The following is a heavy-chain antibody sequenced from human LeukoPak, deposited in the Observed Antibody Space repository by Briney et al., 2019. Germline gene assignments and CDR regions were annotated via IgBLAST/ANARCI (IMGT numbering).Heavy chain of an antibody. CDR3: ARWEASPMRGWFYP. J-gene: IGHJ5*02. Sequence: ASVKVSCKASAYTFTGYYVHWVRQAPGQGLEWMRWINPNNGDTNYAQKFQGSVTMTRDTSISTAYMELSSLTSDDTAVYYCARWEASPMRGWFYPWGQGTLVTVSS. CDR1: AYTFTGYY. D-gene: IGHD3-22*01. V-gene: IGHV1-2*02. CDR2: INPNNGDT.